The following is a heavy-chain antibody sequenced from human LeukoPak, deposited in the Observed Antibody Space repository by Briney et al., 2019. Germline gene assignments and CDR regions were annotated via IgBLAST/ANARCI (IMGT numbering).Heavy chain of an antibody. Sequence: PGGSLRLSCAASGFTFTNYQMNWVRQAPGKGLEWVAYISTSGNTTYYADSVKGRFTISRDNAKNSLSLKMNSLRAEDTAVYYCARDPPERYDILTGYYYLDYWGQGTLVTVSS. V-gene: IGHV3-48*03. CDR1: GFTFTNYQ. CDR2: ISTSGNTT. J-gene: IGHJ4*02. D-gene: IGHD3-9*01. CDR3: ARDPPERYDILTGYYYLDY.